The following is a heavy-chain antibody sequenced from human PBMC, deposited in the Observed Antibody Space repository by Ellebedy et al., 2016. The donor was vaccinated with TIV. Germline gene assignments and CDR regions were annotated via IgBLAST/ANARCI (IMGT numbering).Heavy chain of an antibody. D-gene: IGHD5-24*01. Sequence: GESLKISXAASGFTFSSYWMHWVRQAPGKGLVWVSRINSDGSSTSYADSVKGRFTISRDNAKNTLYLQMNSLRAEDSAVYYCARQSPGRDGYNPPGMWGQGTLVTVSS. CDR1: GFTFSSYW. J-gene: IGHJ4*02. CDR3: ARQSPGRDGYNPPGM. CDR2: INSDGSST. V-gene: IGHV3-74*01.